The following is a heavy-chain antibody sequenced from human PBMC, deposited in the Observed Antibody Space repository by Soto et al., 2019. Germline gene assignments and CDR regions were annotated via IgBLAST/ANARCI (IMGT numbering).Heavy chain of an antibody. V-gene: IGHV4-31*03. CDR2: IYYSGST. CDR1: GGSISSGGYY. Sequence: QVQLQESGPGLVKPSQTLSLTCTVSGGSISSGGYYWSWIRQHPGKGLEWIGYIYYSGSTYYNPSLKSRVTISVDTSKNQFSLKLSSVTAADTAVYYCARSRYCSGGSCYSNWFDPWGQGTLVTVSS. D-gene: IGHD2-15*01. J-gene: IGHJ5*02. CDR3: ARSRYCSGGSCYSNWFDP.